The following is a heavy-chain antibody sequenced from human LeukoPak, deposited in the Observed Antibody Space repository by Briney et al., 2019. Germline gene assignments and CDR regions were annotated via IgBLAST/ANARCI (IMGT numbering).Heavy chain of an antibody. Sequence: GGSLRLSCEASGFAFSNYFMTWVRQAPGKGLEWVVNIKKDGSEQNYVDSVKGRFTISRDNAKNSLYLQMNSLRAEDTAVYYCAGSSSGHDGSGYRPFDYWGQGTLVTVSS. J-gene: IGHJ4*02. CDR3: AGSSSGHDGSGYRPFDY. CDR2: IKKDGSEQ. V-gene: IGHV3-7*04. D-gene: IGHD3-22*01. CDR1: GFAFSNYF.